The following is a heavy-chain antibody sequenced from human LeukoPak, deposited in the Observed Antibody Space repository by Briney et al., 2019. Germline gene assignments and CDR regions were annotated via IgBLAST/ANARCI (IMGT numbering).Heavy chain of an antibody. CDR2: ISSDGSGT. J-gene: IGHJ4*02. D-gene: IGHD3-22*01. CDR3: GRDYDSSGYYISADY. V-gene: IGHV3-30*03. Sequence: GGSLRLSCAASGLTFSSYGMHWVRKAPGKGLEWVAAISSDGSGTPYADSVKGRFTISRDNSKNTLYLQMNSLRAEDTAVYYCGRDYDSSGYYISADYWGQGTLVTVSS. CDR1: GLTFSSYG.